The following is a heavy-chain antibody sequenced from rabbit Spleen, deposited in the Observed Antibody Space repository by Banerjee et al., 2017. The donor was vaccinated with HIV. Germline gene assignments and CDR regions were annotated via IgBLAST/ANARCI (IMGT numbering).Heavy chain of an antibody. CDR3: ARESFSNWDL. CDR2: IYTGSGNT. CDR1: GVSLNDKD. J-gene: IGHJ6*01. D-gene: IGHD7-1*01. Sequence: EESGGGLVKPEGSLTLTCKASGVSLNDKDVMCWVRQAPGKGLEWISCIYTGSGNTYYASWAKGRFTITRSTSLNTVTLQMTSLTAADTATYFCARESFSNWDLWGPGTLVTVS. V-gene: IGHV1S47*01.